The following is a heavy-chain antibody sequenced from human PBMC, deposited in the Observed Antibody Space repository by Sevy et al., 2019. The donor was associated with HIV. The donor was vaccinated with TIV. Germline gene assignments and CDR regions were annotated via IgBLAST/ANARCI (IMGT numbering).Heavy chain of an antibody. CDR1: GFTFSSYE. Sequence: GGSLRLSCAASGFTFSSYEMNWVRQAPGKGLQWVSYISSSGSTIYYADSVKGRFTISRDNAKNSLYLQMNSLRAEDTAVYYCARAKDTAMVYHYYCMDVWGQGTTVTVSS. CDR3: ARAKDTAMVYHYYCMDV. CDR2: ISSSGSTI. V-gene: IGHV3-48*03. J-gene: IGHJ6*02. D-gene: IGHD5-18*01.